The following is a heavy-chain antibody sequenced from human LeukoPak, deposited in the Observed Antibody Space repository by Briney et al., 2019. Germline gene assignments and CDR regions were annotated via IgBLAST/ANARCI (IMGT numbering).Heavy chain of an antibody. Sequence: GGSQRLSCAASGFTFSTYSINWVRQAPGKGLEWVSSIGSSSSHIYYADSLKGRFTISRDNARNSLYLQMNSLRAEDTAVYYCASFGYSSSLPDYWGRGTLVTVSS. CDR3: ASFGYSSSLPDY. V-gene: IGHV3-21*01. J-gene: IGHJ4*02. CDR1: GFTFSTYS. D-gene: IGHD6-6*01. CDR2: IGSSSSHI.